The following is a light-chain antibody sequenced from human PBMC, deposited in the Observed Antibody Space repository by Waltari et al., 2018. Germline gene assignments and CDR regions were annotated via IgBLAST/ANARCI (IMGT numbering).Light chain of an antibody. Sequence: DTVMTQSPHSLAVSLGERATINCKSSQNILYSSNNKNYLAWYQQKPGQPPKLLLYWASTRASRVPDRFSGSGSGTDFTLTISSLRTEDVAVYYCQQYYTIPITFGQGTRLEIK. CDR3: QQYYTIPIT. CDR1: QNILYSSNNKNY. J-gene: IGKJ5*01. CDR2: WAS. V-gene: IGKV4-1*01.